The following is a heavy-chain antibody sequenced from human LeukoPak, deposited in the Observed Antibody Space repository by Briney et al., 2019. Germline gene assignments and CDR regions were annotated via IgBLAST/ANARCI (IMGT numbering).Heavy chain of an antibody. CDR2: IIPIFGTA. J-gene: IGHJ6*02. Sequence: GASVKVSCKASGGTFISYAISWVRQAPGQGLEWMGGIIPIFGTANYAQKFQGRVTITADESTSTAYMELSSLRSEDTAVYYCARGPDCSSTSCYVTAYGMDVWGQGTTVTVSS. CDR3: ARGPDCSSTSCYVTAYGMDV. CDR1: GGTFISYA. D-gene: IGHD2-2*01. V-gene: IGHV1-69*13.